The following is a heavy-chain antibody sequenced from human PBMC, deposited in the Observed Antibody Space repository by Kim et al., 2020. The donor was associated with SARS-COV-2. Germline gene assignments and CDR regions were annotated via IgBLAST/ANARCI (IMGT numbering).Heavy chain of an antibody. J-gene: IGHJ4*02. V-gene: IGHV3-48*03. CDR2: ISPSGSTI. CDR3: ARESDVAGNDY. Sequence: GGSLRLSCAASGFTFSSYEMNWVRQAPGKGLEWVSYISPSGSTIKYADSVKGRFTLSRDNAKNSLYLQMNSLRAEDTAVYYCARESDVAGNDYWGQGNLV. CDR1: GFTFSSYE. D-gene: IGHD6-19*01.